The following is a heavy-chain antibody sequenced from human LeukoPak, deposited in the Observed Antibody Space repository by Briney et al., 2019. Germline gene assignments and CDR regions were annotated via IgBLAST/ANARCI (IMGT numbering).Heavy chain of an antibody. CDR1: GFTFSSYA. Sequence: SGGSLRLSCAASGFTFSSYAMSWVRQAPGKGLQWVSAISGSGGSTYYADSVKGRFTISRDNSKNTLYLQMNSLRAEDTAVYYYAKDAHFWVAVAAPRWGQGTPVTVSS. CDR3: AKDAHFWVAVAAPR. V-gene: IGHV3-23*01. CDR2: ISGSGGST. D-gene: IGHD6-19*01. J-gene: IGHJ4*02.